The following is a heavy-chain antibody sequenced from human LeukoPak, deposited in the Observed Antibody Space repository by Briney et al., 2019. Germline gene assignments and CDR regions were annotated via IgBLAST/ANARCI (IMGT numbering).Heavy chain of an antibody. J-gene: IGHJ4*02. Sequence: GGSLRLSCAASGFIFSGYWMTWVSQAPGKGVEWVANIKQDGSEKYYVDTVKGRFTISRDNAKNSLYLQMNSLRAEDTAVYYYASPGSVEDTGMPDYWGQGTLVTVSS. CDR2: IKQDGSEK. V-gene: IGHV3-7*01. D-gene: IGHD5-18*01. CDR1: GFIFSGYW. CDR3: ASPGSVEDTGMPDY.